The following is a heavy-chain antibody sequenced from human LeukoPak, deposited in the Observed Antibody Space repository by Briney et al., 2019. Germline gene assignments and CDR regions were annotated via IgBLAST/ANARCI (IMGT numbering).Heavy chain of an antibody. V-gene: IGHV4-4*07. Sequence: SETLSLTCTVSGGSISSYYWSWIRQPAGKGLEWIGRIYTSGSTNYNPSLKSRVTMSVDTSKNQFSLKLSSVTAADTAVYYCASSVYCSSTSCPDEGYYYMDVWGKGTTVTVSS. CDR3: ASSVYCSSTSCPDEGYYYMDV. CDR2: IYTSGST. CDR1: GGSISSYY. J-gene: IGHJ6*03. D-gene: IGHD2-2*01.